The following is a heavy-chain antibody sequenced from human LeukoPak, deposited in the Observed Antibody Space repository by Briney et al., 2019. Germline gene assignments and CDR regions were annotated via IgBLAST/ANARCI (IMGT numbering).Heavy chain of an antibody. V-gene: IGHV4-59*01. CDR2: IYYSGST. CDR1: GGSISSYY. CDR3: ARVGYGSGSPRRAFDI. D-gene: IGHD6-19*01. Sequence: SETLSLTCTVSGGSISSYYWSWIRQPPGKGREWIGYIYYSGSTNYNPSLKSRVTISVDTSKNQFSLKLSSVTAADTAVYYCARVGYGSGSPRRAFDIWGQGTMDTVSS. J-gene: IGHJ3*02.